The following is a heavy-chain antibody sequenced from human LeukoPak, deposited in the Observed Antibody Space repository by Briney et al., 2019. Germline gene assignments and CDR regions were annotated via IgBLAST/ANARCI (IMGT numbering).Heavy chain of an antibody. CDR2: ISGSGDNT. D-gene: IGHD3-10*01. Sequence: GGSLRLSCAASGFTVSGNYMTWVRQAPGKGLEWVSGISGSGDNTWYADSVKGRFTISRDNSKKTLDLQMYSLRAEDTAVYYCAKASVWTMVRVVSYFDEWGQGIQVTVSS. V-gene: IGHV3-23*01. CDR3: AKASVWTMVRVVSYFDE. CDR1: GFTVSGNY. J-gene: IGHJ4*02.